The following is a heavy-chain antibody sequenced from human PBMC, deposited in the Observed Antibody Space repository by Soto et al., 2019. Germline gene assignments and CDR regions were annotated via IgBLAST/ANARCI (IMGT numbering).Heavy chain of an antibody. CDR2: INHSGST. Sequence: QVQLQQWGAGLLKPSETLSLTCAVYGGSFSGYYWSWIRQPPGKGLEWIGEINHSGSTNYNPSLKGRVTISVDTSKNQFSLKLSSVTAADTAVYYCARAGSSGYYYLRWFDPWGQGTLVTVSS. CDR1: GGSFSGYY. CDR3: ARAGSSGYYYLRWFDP. D-gene: IGHD3-22*01. V-gene: IGHV4-34*01. J-gene: IGHJ5*02.